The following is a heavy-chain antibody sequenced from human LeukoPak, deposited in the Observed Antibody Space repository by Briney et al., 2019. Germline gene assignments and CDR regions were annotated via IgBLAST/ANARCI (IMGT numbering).Heavy chain of an antibody. CDR3: ARNTRKYSGYDYAY. CDR1: GYTFTSHG. J-gene: IGHJ4*02. D-gene: IGHD5-12*01. Sequence: ASVRVSCKASGYTFTSHGISWVRQAPGQGLEWMGWISAYNGNTNYAQKLQGRVTMTTDTSTSTAYMELRSLRSDDTAVYYCARNTRKYSGYDYAYWGQGTLVTVSS. CDR2: ISAYNGNT. V-gene: IGHV1-18*01.